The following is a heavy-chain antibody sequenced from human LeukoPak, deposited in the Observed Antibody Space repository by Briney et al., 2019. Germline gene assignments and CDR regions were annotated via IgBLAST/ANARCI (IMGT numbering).Heavy chain of an antibody. D-gene: IGHD5-12*01. CDR3: TTEVTVYSGYDFVY. V-gene: IGHV3-15*01. CDR1: GFTFSNAW. J-gene: IGHJ4*02. Sequence: GGSLRLSCAASGFTFSNAWMSWVRQAPGKGLEWVGRIKSKTDGGTTDYAAPVKGRFTISRDDSKNTLYLQMNSLKTEDTAVYYCTTEVTVYSGYDFVYWGQGTLVTVSS. CDR2: IKSKTDGGTT.